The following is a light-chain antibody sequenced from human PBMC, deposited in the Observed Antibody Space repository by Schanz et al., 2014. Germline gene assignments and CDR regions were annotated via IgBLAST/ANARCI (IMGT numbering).Light chain of an antibody. V-gene: IGLV2-8*01. CDR3: CSYADSSTWV. Sequence: QSVLTQPPSASGSPGQSVTISCTGTSSDVGGYNYVSWYQQHPGKAPKLMIYEVSKRPSGVPDRFSGSKSGNTAFLTISGLQAEDEADYYCCSYADSSTWVFGGGTKLTVL. CDR2: EVS. J-gene: IGLJ3*02. CDR1: SSDVGGYNY.